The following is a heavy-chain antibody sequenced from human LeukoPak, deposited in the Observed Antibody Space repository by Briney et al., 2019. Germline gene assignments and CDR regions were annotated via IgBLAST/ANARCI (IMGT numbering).Heavy chain of an antibody. CDR2: IIPIFGTA. D-gene: IGHD4-17*01. Sequence: SVKVSCKASGGTFSSYAISWVRQAPGQGLEWMGGIIPIFGTANYAQKFQGRVTITADESTSTAYMELSSLRSEDTAVYYCASMTTVTTWLNYWGQGTLVTVSS. V-gene: IGHV1-69*01. J-gene: IGHJ4*02. CDR3: ASMTTVTTWLNY. CDR1: GGTFSSYA.